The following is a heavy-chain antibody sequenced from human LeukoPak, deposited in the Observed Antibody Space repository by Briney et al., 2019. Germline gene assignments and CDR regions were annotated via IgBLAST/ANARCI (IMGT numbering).Heavy chain of an antibody. D-gene: IGHD6-13*01. Sequence: SQTLSLTCTVSGGSISSGDYYWSWIRQPPGKGLEWIGYIYYSGSTYYNPSLKSRVTISVDTSKNQFSLKLSSVTAADTAVYYCARDRAAAVTFDYWGRGTLVTVSS. J-gene: IGHJ4*02. CDR3: ARDRAAAVTFDY. V-gene: IGHV4-30-4*08. CDR1: GGSISSGDYY. CDR2: IYYSGST.